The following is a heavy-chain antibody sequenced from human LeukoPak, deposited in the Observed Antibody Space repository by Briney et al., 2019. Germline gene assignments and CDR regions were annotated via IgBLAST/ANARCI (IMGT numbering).Heavy chain of an antibody. D-gene: IGHD3-9*01. CDR3: ARAGVWLPAV. CDR1: GASISSDKW. J-gene: IGHJ4*02. Sequence: PSETLSLTCAVSGASISSDKWWSWVRQPPGKGLEWIGEISHSGNTNYSPSLKSRVTMSADKSKNEFSLRLTSVTAADTAVYYCARAGVWLPAVWGQGTLVTVSS. V-gene: IGHV4-4*02. CDR2: ISHSGNT.